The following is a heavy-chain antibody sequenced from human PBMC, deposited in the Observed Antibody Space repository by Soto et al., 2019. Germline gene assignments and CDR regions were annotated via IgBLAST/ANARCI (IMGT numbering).Heavy chain of an antibody. CDR3: ARDRSYYYYYGMDV. CDR1: GFTFSSYA. J-gene: IGHJ6*02. CDR2: ISGSGDGAAT. Sequence: PGGSLRLSCAASGFTFSSYAMTWVRQAPGRGLEWVSAISGSGDGAATYYADSVKGRFTISRDNSKNTLYLQMNSLRAEDTAVYYCARDRSYYYYYGMDVWGQGTTVTVSS. V-gene: IGHV3-23*01.